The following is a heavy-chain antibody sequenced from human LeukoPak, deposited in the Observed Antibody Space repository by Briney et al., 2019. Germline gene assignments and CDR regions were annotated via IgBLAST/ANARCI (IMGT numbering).Heavy chain of an antibody. CDR2: IRYDGSNK. CDR1: GFTFSSYG. D-gene: IGHD6-13*01. CDR3: AKEGYIAAAGTYYYYMDV. Sequence: GGSLRLSCAASGFTFSSYGMHWVRQAPGKGLEWVAFIRYDGSNKYYADSVKGRLTISRDNSKNTLYLQMNSLRAEDTAVYYCAKEGYIAAAGTYYYYMDVWGKGTTVTISS. J-gene: IGHJ6*03. V-gene: IGHV3-30*02.